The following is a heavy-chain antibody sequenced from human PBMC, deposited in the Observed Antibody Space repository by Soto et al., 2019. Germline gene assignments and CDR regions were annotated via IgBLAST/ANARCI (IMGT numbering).Heavy chain of an antibody. V-gene: IGHV4-59*08. CDR3: ARHEYCGGDCYFFDY. Sequence: SQTLSLTCTVSDGSIGSYYWSWIRQPQGKGLEWIGYIYYSGSTNYNPSLKSRVTISVDTSKNQFSLKLSSVTAADTAVYYCARHEYCGGDCYFFDYWGQGTLVTVSS. D-gene: IGHD2-21*01. CDR2: IYYSGST. J-gene: IGHJ4*02. CDR1: DGSIGSYY.